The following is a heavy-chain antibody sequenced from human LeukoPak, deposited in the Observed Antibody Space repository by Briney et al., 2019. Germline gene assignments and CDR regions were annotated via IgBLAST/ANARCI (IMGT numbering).Heavy chain of an antibody. CDR1: GFTFSSYW. D-gene: IGHD6-13*01. CDR3: ARWVPGSSWYPPYYDDYYMDV. CDR2: IKQGGSEK. V-gene: IGHV3-7*01. Sequence: GGSLTLSCPACGFTFSSYWMSWVRQPPGKGLEWVAHIKQGGSEKYYVDSLKGGFTIARDNAKISLDLQMNSLRAEDTAVYYCARWVPGSSWYPPYYDDYYMDVWGKGTTVTVSS. J-gene: IGHJ6*03.